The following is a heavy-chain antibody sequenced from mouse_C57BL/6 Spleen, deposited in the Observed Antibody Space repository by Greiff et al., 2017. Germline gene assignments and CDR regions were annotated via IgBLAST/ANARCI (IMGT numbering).Heavy chain of an antibody. CDR2: IHPNSGST. J-gene: IGHJ3*01. D-gene: IGHD1-1*01. V-gene: IGHV1-64*01. Sequence: QVQLQQPGAELVKPGASVKLSCKASGYTFTSYWMHWVKQRPGQGLEWIGMIHPNSGSTNYNEKFKSKATLTVDKSSSTAYMQLSSLTSEDSAVYYCAREGYYGSSYEGFAYGGQGTLVTVSA. CDR3: AREGYYGSSYEGFAY. CDR1: GYTFTSYW.